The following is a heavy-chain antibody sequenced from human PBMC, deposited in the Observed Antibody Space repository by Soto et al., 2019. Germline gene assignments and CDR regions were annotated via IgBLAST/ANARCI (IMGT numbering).Heavy chain of an antibody. CDR2: ISYDGRDK. CDR1: GFSFSNYA. CDR3: ARYCRSNSCYDY. V-gene: IGHV3-30*03. J-gene: IGHJ4*02. Sequence: SLRLSCAPSGFSFSNYAMHWVRQAPGKGLEWVAVISYDGRDKYYEDSVKGRYTISRDKSKNTLFLQMNSLRAEDTAVYYCARYCRSNSCYDYWGQGTLVTVSS. D-gene: IGHD2-2*01.